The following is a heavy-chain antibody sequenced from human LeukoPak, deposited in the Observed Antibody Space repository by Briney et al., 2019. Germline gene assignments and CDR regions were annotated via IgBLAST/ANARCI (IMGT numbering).Heavy chain of an antibody. V-gene: IGHV3-7*01. CDR1: GFTFTTYW. D-gene: IGHD6-19*01. J-gene: IGHJ4*02. CDR3: AKDQSSGYTPYFDY. CDR2: IKQDGSEK. Sequence: GGSLRLSCAASGFTFTTYWMSWVRQAPGKGLEWVANIKQDGSEKYYVDSVKGRFTISRDNSKNTLYLQMNSLRAEDTAVYYCAKDQSSGYTPYFDYWGQGTLVTVSS.